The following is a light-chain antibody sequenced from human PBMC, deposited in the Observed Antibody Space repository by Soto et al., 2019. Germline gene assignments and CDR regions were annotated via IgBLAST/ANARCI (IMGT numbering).Light chain of an antibody. Sequence: EIVMTQSPTTLSVSPGERATLSCRASQSVSTNLAWYQQKPGQVPSLLIYGASTRASGIPARFSGSGSGTEFTLTLGSLQSEDFAVYYCKQYSSSPSFGQGTRREIK. CDR1: QSVSTN. V-gene: IGKV3-15*01. CDR3: KQYSSSPS. J-gene: IGKJ5*01. CDR2: GAS.